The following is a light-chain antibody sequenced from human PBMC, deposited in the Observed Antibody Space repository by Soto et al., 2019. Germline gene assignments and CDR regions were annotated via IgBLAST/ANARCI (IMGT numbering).Light chain of an antibody. CDR2: SAS. J-gene: IGKJ1*01. CDR3: QQYNNWPPVT. V-gene: IGKV3-20*01. CDR1: QSVTNRY. Sequence: ENVLTQSPGILSLSPGERATLSCRATQSVTNRYFAWYQQKPGQAPRLLIYSASSRATGIPDRFRGSGSGTDYTLTISSLQSEDFAVYYCQQYNNWPPVTFGQGTKVDIK.